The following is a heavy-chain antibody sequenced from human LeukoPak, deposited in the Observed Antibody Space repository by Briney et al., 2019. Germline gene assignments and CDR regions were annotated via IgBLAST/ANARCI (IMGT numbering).Heavy chain of an antibody. Sequence: ASVKVSCKASGYTFTSYDINWVRQATGQGLEWMGWMNPNSGNTGYAQKFQGRVTMTRNTSISTAYMELSSLRSEDTAVYYCARGAYCGGDCHSNWFDPWGQGTLAIVSS. CDR3: ARGAYCGGDCHSNWFDP. D-gene: IGHD2-21*02. J-gene: IGHJ5*02. CDR2: MNPNSGNT. CDR1: GYTFTSYD. V-gene: IGHV1-8*01.